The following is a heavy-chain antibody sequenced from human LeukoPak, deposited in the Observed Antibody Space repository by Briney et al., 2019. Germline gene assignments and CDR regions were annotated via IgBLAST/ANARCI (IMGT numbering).Heavy chain of an antibody. CDR3: ARALGLRSNV. D-gene: IGHD3-3*01. V-gene: IGHV4-34*01. CDR1: GGSFSGYY. CDR2: INHSGST. Sequence: SETLSLTCAVYGGSFSGYYWSWIRQPPGKGLEWIGEINHSGSTNYNPSLKSRVTISVDTSKNQFSLKLSSVTAVDTAVYYCARALGLRSNVWGQGTLVTVSS. J-gene: IGHJ4*02.